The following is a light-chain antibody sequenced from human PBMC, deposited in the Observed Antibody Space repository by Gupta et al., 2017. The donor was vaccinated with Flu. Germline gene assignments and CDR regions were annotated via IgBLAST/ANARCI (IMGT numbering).Light chain of an antibody. J-gene: IGKJ1*01. CDR3: QQSYRPPWT. CDR2: AAS. V-gene: IGKV1-39*01. Sequence: DIQMTQSPSSLSASVGDRVTITCRASQTISNYVNWYQQKPGEAPKFLIYAASSLQSGVPSRFSGSGSGTYFTLTISSLQPEDFATYYCQQSYRPPWTFGQGTKVEIK. CDR1: QTISNY.